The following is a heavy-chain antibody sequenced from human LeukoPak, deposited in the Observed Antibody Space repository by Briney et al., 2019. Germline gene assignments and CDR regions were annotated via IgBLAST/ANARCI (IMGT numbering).Heavy chain of an antibody. Sequence: GGSLRLSCAASGFTFSSYSMNWVRQAPGKGLEWDSYISSSSSTIYYADSVKGRFTISRDNAKNSLYLQMNSLRAEDTAVYYCARTLEQQLVPGYFDYWGQGTLVTVSS. J-gene: IGHJ4*02. CDR2: ISSSSSTI. V-gene: IGHV3-48*04. D-gene: IGHD6-13*01. CDR1: GFTFSSYS. CDR3: ARTLEQQLVPGYFDY.